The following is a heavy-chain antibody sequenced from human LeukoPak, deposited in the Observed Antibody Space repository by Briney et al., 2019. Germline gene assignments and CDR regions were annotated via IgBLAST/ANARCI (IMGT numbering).Heavy chain of an antibody. V-gene: IGHV4-59*01. CDR1: GGSISGYY. Sequence: SETLSLTCTVSGGSISGYYWSWIRQPPGKGLEWIGYIHYGGSTNYNPSLKSQVTISLDTSTNQFSLKLSSVTAADTAIYYCARRGTPPYYYGMDVWGQGTTVTVSS. J-gene: IGHJ6*02. CDR2: IHYGGST. D-gene: IGHD3-16*01. CDR3: ARRGTPPYYYGMDV.